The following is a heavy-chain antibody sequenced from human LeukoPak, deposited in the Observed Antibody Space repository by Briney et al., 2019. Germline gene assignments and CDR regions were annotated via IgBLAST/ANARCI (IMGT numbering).Heavy chain of an antibody. V-gene: IGHV4-4*07. CDR1: GGSISSYY. CDR2: IYTSGST. Sequence: KSSETLSLTCTVSGGSISSYYWSWIRQPAGKGLEWIGRIYTSGSTNYNPSLKSRGTMSVDASKNQFSLKLSSVTAADTAVYYCAREALTIFGVVIGADYWGQGTLVTVSS. CDR3: AREALTIFGVVIGADY. J-gene: IGHJ4*02. D-gene: IGHD3-3*01.